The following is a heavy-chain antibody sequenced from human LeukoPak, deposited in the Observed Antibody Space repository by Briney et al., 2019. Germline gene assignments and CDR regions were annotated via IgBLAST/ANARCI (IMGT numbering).Heavy chain of an antibody. Sequence: GSLRLSCAASGFTFSSYAMSWVRQAPGKGLEWVSAISGSGGSTYYADSVKGRFTISRDNSKKTLYLQMNSLRAEDTAVYYCAKVSSREQLTHYWGQGTLVTVSS. V-gene: IGHV3-23*01. CDR3: AKVSSREQLTHY. J-gene: IGHJ4*02. CDR2: ISGSGGST. CDR1: GFTFSSYA. D-gene: IGHD4/OR15-4a*01.